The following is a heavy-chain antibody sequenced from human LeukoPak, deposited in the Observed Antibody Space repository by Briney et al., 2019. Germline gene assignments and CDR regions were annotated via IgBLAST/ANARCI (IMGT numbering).Heavy chain of an antibody. V-gene: IGHV3-23*01. Sequence: GGSLRLSCAASGFTFSSYARSWGRQAPGKGLEWVSAISGSGGSTYYADSVKGRFTISRDNSKSTLYLQMNSLRAEDTAVYYCAKDLAILTGYDWFDPWGQGTLVTVSS. J-gene: IGHJ5*02. D-gene: IGHD3-9*01. CDR1: GFTFSSYA. CDR2: ISGSGGST. CDR3: AKDLAILTGYDWFDP.